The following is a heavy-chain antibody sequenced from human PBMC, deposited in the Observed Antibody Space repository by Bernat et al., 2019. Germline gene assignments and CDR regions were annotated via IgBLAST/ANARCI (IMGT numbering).Heavy chain of an antibody. CDR2: FSSGASTI. CDR3: ARPDREYSSSSGYMDV. V-gene: IGHV3-48*03. Sequence: EVRLVESGGAWFRLGGSLGSSGPAFDFPFGSFKLTWFARVPGRGLEGVQNFSSGASTIYYADSVKGRFTISRDNAKNSLYLQMNSLRAEDTAVYYCARPDREYSSSSGYMDVWGKGTTVTVSS. D-gene: IGHD6-6*01. CDR1: DFPFGSF. J-gene: IGHJ6*03.